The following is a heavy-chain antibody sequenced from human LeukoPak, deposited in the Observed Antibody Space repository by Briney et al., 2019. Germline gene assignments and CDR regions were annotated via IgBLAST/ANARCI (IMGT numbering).Heavy chain of an antibody. CDR1: GSSFTSYG. CDR3: ARHRGGFAPDPDDAFDI. Sequence: ASVKLSCTASGSSFTSYGISWVRQAPGQGLEWMGWISAYNGNTNYAQKLQGRVTMTTDTSTSTAYMELRSLRSDDTAVYYCARHRGGFAPDPDDAFDIWGEGTMVTVSS. J-gene: IGHJ3*02. V-gene: IGHV1-18*04. CDR2: ISAYNGNT. D-gene: IGHD3-16*01.